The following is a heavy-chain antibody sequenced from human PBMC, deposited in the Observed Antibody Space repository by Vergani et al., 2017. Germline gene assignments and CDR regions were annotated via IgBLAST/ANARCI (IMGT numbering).Heavy chain of an antibody. D-gene: IGHD4-17*01. J-gene: IGHJ4*02. V-gene: IGHV3-15*01. Sequence: VQLVQSGAEVKKPGSSVKVSCKASGGTFSSYTISWVRQAPGKGLEWVGRIKSKTDGGTTDYAAPVKGRFTISRDDSKNTLYLQMNSLKTEDTAVYYCTTDKAVPYFDYWGQGTLVTVSS. CDR3: TTDKAVPYFDY. CDR1: GGTFSSYT. CDR2: IKSKTDGGTT.